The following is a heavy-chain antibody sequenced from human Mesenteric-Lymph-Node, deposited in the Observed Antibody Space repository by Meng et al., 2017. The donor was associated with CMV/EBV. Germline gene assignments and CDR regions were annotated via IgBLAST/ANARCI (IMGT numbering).Heavy chain of an antibody. CDR2: INPDSGGT. J-gene: IGHJ4*02. CDR1: GYTFNKYY. V-gene: IGHV1-2*02. CDR3: SRDIEALTTRGLADY. D-gene: IGHD5-12*01. Sequence: SGYTFNKYYMHWVRQAPGQGLEWMGWINPDSGGTHSARKFQDRVTMTRDTSISTAYMELSRLTSDDTAVYYCSRDIEALTTRGLADYWGQGTLVTVSS.